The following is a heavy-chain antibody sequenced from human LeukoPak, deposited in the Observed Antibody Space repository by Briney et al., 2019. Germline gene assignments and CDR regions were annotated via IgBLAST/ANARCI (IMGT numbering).Heavy chain of an antibody. CDR3: ARDNRRRDGYNFSFRWDY. CDR1: GFTFSRHS. V-gene: IGHV3-21*01. CDR2: ITSSSSYI. Sequence: GGSLRLSCAASGFTFSRHSMNWVRQTPGKGLEWVSSITSSSSYIYYEDSVKGRFTISRDNAKNSLYLQMNSLRAEDTAVYYCARDNRRRDGYNFSFRWDYWGQGTLVTVSS. D-gene: IGHD5-24*01. J-gene: IGHJ4*02.